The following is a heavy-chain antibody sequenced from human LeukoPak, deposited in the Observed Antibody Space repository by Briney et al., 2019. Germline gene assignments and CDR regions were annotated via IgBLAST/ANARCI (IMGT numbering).Heavy chain of an antibody. CDR3: AREWHGSGSYYKSD. CDR2: IYSGGST. D-gene: IGHD3-10*01. V-gene: IGHV3-53*01. Sequence: PGGSQRLSCAASGFTVSSNYMSWVRQAPGKGLEWVSVIYSGGSTYYADSVNGRFTISRDNSKNTLYLQMNSLRAEDTAVYYCAREWHGSGSYYKSDWGQGTLVTVSS. J-gene: IGHJ4*02. CDR1: GFTVSSNY.